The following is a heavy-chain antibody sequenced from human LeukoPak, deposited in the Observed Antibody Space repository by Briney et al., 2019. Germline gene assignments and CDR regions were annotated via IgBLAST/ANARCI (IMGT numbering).Heavy chain of an antibody. CDR1: GYTLTELS. CDR3: ATVLRRGLDTFDI. CDR2: SAPEDGET. D-gene: IGHD3-10*01. Sequence: ASVKVSCKVSGYTLTELSMYWVRQAPGKGLEWMGGSAPEDGETIYAQNFQDRVTMTEDTSTDTAYMELSSLRSEDTTVYYCATVLRRGLDTFDIWGQGTMVTVSP. V-gene: IGHV1-24*01. J-gene: IGHJ3*02.